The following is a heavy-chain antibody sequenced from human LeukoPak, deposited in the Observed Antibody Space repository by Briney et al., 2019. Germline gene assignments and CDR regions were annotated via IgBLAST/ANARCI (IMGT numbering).Heavy chain of an antibody. CDR3: ARDRAFWSGSYTTSSYYYTDV. CDR2: IKQDGSEK. CDR1: GGTFSSYW. Sequence: GGSLRLSCAASGGTFSSYWLSWVRQAPGKGLEWVANIKQDGSEKYYVDSVKGRFTISRDNAQNSLYLQMSSLRAADTAVYYCARDRAFWSGSYTTSSYYYTDVWGKGTTVTVSS. J-gene: IGHJ6*03. D-gene: IGHD3-3*01. V-gene: IGHV3-7*01.